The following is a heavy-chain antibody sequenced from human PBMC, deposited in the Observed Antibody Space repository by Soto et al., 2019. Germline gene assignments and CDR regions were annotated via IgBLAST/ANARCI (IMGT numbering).Heavy chain of an antibody. D-gene: IGHD2-2*01. CDR3: ARDRLIVVVPAAMSDAFDI. CDR1: GFTFSSYS. V-gene: IGHV3-48*01. Sequence: GVLRLSCAASGFTFSSYSMNWVRQAPGKGLEWVSYISSSSSTIYYADSVKGRFTISRDNAKNSLYLQMNSLRAEDTAVYYCARDRLIVVVPAAMSDAFDIWGQGTMVTVSS. CDR2: ISSSSSTI. J-gene: IGHJ3*02.